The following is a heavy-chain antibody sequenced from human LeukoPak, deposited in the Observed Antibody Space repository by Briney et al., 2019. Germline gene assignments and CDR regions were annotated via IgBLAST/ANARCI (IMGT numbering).Heavy chain of an antibody. J-gene: IGHJ5*02. CDR3: AREEMGGTTRSGALT. CDR2: IIPIFGTA. V-gene: IGHV1-69*01. D-gene: IGHD1-14*01. CDR1: GGTFSSYA. Sequence: GSSVKVSCKASGGTFSSYAISWVRQAPGQGLEWMGGIIPIFGTANYAQKFQGRVTITADESTSTAYMELSSLRAEDTAVYYCAREEMGGTTRSGALTWGQGTLVTVSS.